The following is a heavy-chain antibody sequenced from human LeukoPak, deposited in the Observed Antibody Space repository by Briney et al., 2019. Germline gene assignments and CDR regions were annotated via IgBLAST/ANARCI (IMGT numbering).Heavy chain of an antibody. Sequence: PGGSTRLSCAASGFTFSSYSMNWVRQAPGKGLDCISSISSSSSYIYYPDSGKGRFTISRDNAKHSLYMQMNSLRAEDTAVYYCARERLRFNWFDPWGQGTLVTVSS. D-gene: IGHD4-17*01. CDR1: GFTFSSYS. CDR3: ARERLRFNWFDP. CDR2: ISSSSSYI. V-gene: IGHV3-21*01. J-gene: IGHJ5*02.